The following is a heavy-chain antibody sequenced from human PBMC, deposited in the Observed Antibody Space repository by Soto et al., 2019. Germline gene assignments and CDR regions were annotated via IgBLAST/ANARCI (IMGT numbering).Heavy chain of an antibody. CDR3: TYTAMAYFDY. CDR2: ISYDGSNK. V-gene: IGHV3-30-3*01. J-gene: IGHJ4*02. Sequence: PGGSLRLSCAASGFTFSSYAMHWVRQAPGKGLEWVAVISYDGSNKYYADSVKGRFTISRDNSKNTLYLQMNSLRAEDTAVYYCTYTAMAYFDYWGQGTLVTVSS. CDR1: GFTFSSYA. D-gene: IGHD5-18*01.